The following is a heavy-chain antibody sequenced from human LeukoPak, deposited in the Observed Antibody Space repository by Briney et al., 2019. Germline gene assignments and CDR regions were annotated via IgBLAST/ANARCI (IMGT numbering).Heavy chain of an antibody. CDR2: ISSSSSYI. CDR1: GFTFSSYS. V-gene: IGHV3-21*04. J-gene: IGHJ3*02. CDR3: AKNARGGYSFNAFDI. Sequence: KSGGSLRLSCAASGFTFSSYSMNWVRQAPGKGLEWVSSISSSSSYIYYADSVKGRFTLSRDNSKNTLYLQMNSLRAEDTAIYYCAKNARGGYSFNAFDIWGQGTMVTVSS. D-gene: IGHD2-15*01.